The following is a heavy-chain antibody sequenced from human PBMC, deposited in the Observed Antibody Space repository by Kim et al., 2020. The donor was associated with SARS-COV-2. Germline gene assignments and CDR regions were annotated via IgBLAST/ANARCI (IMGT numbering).Heavy chain of an antibody. D-gene: IGHD3-10*01. V-gene: IGHV3-7*03. J-gene: IGHJ5*02. CDR2: INKDGSDT. CDR3: VRDSPLNYGVGWFDP. Sequence: GGSLRLSCAAYGFTLSDFWMSWVRQAPGKGLEWVANINKDGSDTYYVDSVKGRFTISRDNAKNSLHLQMNSLRAEDTAMYYCVRDSPLNYGVGWFDPWGQGTLVTVSS. CDR1: GFTLSDFW.